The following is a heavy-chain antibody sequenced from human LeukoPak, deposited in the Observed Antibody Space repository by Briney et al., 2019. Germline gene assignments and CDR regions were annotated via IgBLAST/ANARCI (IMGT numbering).Heavy chain of an antibody. D-gene: IGHD6-13*01. J-gene: IGHJ6*03. V-gene: IGHV4-59*01. CDR1: GGSITSNY. CDR2: IYYTGTT. Sequence: SETLSLTCTVSGGSITSNYWSWVRQPPGKGLEWIGYIYYTGTTNYNPSLKSRVTISVDTSKNQFSLILSSVTAADTAVYYCARGRGSTWYVYYYYYYMDVWGKGTTVTISS. CDR3: ARGRGSTWYVYYYYYYMDV.